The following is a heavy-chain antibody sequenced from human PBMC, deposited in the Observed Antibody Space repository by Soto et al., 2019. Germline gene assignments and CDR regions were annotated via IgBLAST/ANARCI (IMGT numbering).Heavy chain of an antibody. D-gene: IGHD4-17*01. CDR1: GGSIRSGVYS. V-gene: IGHV4-30-2*01. CDR2: IYHSGST. CDR3: TRASTHGEPPFDY. J-gene: IGHJ4*02. Sequence: QLQLQESGSGLVKPSQTLSLTCAVSGGSIRSGVYSWIWIRQPPGQGLAWIGYIYHSGSTYYNPSLKSRVTISVDRSKNQFSLKLSSVTAADTVVYYCTRASTHGEPPFDYWGQGTLVTVSS.